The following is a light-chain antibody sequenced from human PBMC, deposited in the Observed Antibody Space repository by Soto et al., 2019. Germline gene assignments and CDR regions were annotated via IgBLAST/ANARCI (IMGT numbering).Light chain of an antibody. J-gene: IGKJ3*01. V-gene: IGKV1-39*01. Sequence: DIQITHSPAFLSMSVGDRLTLSCRSSQTISSYLTWYQQKVGEAPKRLIYDASTLESGVPSRFSASGSGTEFTLIITALQREDFATYFCQQTYASPFNFGPGTKVDIK. CDR2: DAS. CDR3: QQTYASPFN. CDR1: QTISSY.